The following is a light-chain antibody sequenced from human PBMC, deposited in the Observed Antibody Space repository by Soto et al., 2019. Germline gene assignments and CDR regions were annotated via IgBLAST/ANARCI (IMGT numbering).Light chain of an antibody. Sequence: EIVLTQSPGTLSLSPGERATLSCRASQSVSNIYLAWYQQKPGQAPRLLIYGASSSDSGIPDRFSGSGPGTDFTLTISRLEPEDSAVYYCQQYVYSLWTFGQGTKVEIK. CDR2: GAS. V-gene: IGKV3-20*01. CDR1: QSVSNIY. J-gene: IGKJ1*01. CDR3: QQYVYSLWT.